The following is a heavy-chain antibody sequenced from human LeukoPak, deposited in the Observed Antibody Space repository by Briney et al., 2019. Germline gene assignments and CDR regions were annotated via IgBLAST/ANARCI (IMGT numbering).Heavy chain of an antibody. CDR3: ARSARSSGWYPNYYYYGMDV. Sequence: SETLSLTCAVYGGSFSGYYWSWIRQPPGKGLEWIGEINHSGSTNYNPSLKSRVTISVDTSKNQFSLKLSSVTAADTAVYYCARSARSSGWYPNYYYYGMDVWGQGTTVTVSS. CDR1: GGSFSGYY. V-gene: IGHV4-34*01. CDR2: INHSGST. D-gene: IGHD6-19*01. J-gene: IGHJ6*02.